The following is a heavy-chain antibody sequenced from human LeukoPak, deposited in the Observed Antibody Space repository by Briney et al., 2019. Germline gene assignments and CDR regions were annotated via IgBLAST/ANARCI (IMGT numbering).Heavy chain of an antibody. Sequence: GGSLRLSCEASGFTFKNYVMHWVRQAPGKGLEWVAVIAYDGSNEFYSDIVKGRLSISRDNSKNTLYLQMSSLRPEDTAVYYCAKSFYFGSGRSYYYYGMDVWGQGTTVTVSS. CDR2: IAYDGSNE. J-gene: IGHJ6*01. CDR3: AKSFYFGSGRSYYYYGMDV. D-gene: IGHD3-10*01. V-gene: IGHV3-30*18. CDR1: GFTFKNYV.